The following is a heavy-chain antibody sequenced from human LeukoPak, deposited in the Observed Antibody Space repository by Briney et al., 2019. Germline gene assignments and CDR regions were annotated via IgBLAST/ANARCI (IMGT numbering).Heavy chain of an antibody. CDR1: GFTVSSNY. CDR2: ISSSGGST. Sequence: KTGGSLRLSCAASGFTVSSNYMSWVRQAPGKGLEWVSVISSSGGSTYYADSVKGRFTISRDNSKNTLYLQMNSLRAEDTAVYYCARGSLSVITAARPFDPWGQGTMVTVSS. D-gene: IGHD6-6*01. CDR3: ARGSLSVITAARPFDP. V-gene: IGHV3-23*01. J-gene: IGHJ5*02.